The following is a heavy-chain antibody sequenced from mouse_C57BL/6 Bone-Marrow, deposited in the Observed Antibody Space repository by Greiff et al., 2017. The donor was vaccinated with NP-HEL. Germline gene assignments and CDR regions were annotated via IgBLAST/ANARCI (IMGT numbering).Heavy chain of an antibody. J-gene: IGHJ2*01. CDR3: ARPITTALGFDY. Sequence: EVKVVESGGGLVKPGGSLKLSCAASGFTFSDYGMHWVRQAPEKGLEWVAYISSGSSTIYYADTVKGRFTISRDNAKNTLFLQMTSLRSEDTAMYYCARPITTALGFDYWGQGTTLTVSS. CDR2: ISSGSSTI. V-gene: IGHV5-17*01. CDR1: GFTFSDYG. D-gene: IGHD1-2*01.